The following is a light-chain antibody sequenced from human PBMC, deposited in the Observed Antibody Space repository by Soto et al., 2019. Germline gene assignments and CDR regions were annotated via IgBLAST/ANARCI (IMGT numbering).Light chain of an antibody. Sequence: QPVLTQSSSASASLGSSVKLTCTLSSGHSSYIIAWHQQQPGKAPRYLMKLEGSGSYNMGSGVPDRFSGSSSGADRYLTISNLQFEDEADYYCETWDSNTHTVFGGGTKVTVL. CDR3: ETWDSNTHTV. CDR1: SGHSSYI. V-gene: IGLV4-60*02. CDR2: LEGSGSY. J-gene: IGLJ3*02.